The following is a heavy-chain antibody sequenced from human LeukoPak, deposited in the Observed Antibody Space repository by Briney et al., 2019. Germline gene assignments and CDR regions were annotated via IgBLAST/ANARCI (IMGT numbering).Heavy chain of an antibody. CDR2: INPNSGGT. V-gene: IGHV1-2*02. J-gene: IGHJ4*02. CDR3: ARAPVVPADKGSFDY. CDR1: GYTFTSYD. Sequence: ASVKVSCKASGYTFTSYDINWVRQATGQGLEWMGWINPNSGGTNYAQKFQGRVTMTRDTSISTAYMELSRLRSDDTAVYYCARAPVVPADKGSFDYWGQGTLVTVSS. D-gene: IGHD2-2*01.